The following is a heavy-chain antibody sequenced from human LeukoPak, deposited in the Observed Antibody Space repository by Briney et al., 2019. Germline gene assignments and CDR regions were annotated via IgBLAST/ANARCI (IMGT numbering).Heavy chain of an antibody. J-gene: IGHJ4*02. D-gene: IGHD3-9*01. Sequence: PSETLSLTCTVSGCSISSYYWSWIRQPPGKGLEWIGYIYYSGSTNYNPSLKSRVTISVDTSKTQFSLKLSSVTAADTAVYYCARARTILKPFDYWGQGTLVTVSS. CDR2: IYYSGST. CDR1: GCSISSYY. V-gene: IGHV4-59*01. CDR3: ARARTILKPFDY.